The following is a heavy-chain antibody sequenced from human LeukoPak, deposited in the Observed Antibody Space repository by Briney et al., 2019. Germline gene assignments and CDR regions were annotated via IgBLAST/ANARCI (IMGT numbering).Heavy chain of an antibody. Sequence: ASLNVSCKASGGTFSSYAISWVRQAPGQGLEWMGRIIPIFGTANYAQKFQGRFTITTDESTSTAYMELSSLRSEDTAVYYCARVSSSSLAGYYYYYYMDVWGKGTTVTVSS. D-gene: IGHD6-13*01. V-gene: IGHV1-69*05. CDR1: GGTFSSYA. CDR2: IIPIFGTA. CDR3: ARVSSSSLAGYYYYYYMDV. J-gene: IGHJ6*03.